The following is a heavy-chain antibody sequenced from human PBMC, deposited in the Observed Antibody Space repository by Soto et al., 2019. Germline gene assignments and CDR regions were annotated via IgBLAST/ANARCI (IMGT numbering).Heavy chain of an antibody. CDR3: ARRGGDYATYYYYYMDV. J-gene: IGHJ6*03. V-gene: IGHV5-51*01. Sequence: GESLKISCKGSGYSFTSYLIGWVRQMPGKGLECMGIIYPGDSDTRYSPSFQGQVTISADKSISTAYLQWSSLKASDTAMYYCARRGGDYATYYYYYMDVWGKGTTVTVSS. D-gene: IGHD4-17*01. CDR1: GYSFTSYL. CDR2: IYPGDSDT.